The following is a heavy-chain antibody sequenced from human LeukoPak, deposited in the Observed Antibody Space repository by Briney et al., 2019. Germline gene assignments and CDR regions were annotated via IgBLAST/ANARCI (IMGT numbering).Heavy chain of an antibody. CDR2: IYSSGST. Sequence: SETLSLTCTVSGGSISGYYWSWIRQPPGKGLEWIGYIYSSGSTNYNPSPKSRVTISVDTSKNQFSLKLSSVTAADTAVYYCARAAKGCFDYWGQGTLVTVSS. D-gene: IGHD6-19*01. J-gene: IGHJ4*02. V-gene: IGHV4-59*01. CDR1: GGSISGYY. CDR3: ARAAKGCFDY.